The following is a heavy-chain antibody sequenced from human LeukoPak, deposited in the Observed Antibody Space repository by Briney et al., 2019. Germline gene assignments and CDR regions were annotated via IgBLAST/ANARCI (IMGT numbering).Heavy chain of an antibody. D-gene: IGHD3-22*01. CDR2: INHSGST. V-gene: IGHV4-34*01. CDR3: VTYYFDSSGPKKNY. CDR1: GGSFSGYY. Sequence: TSETLSLTCAVYGGSFSGYYWSWLRQPPGKGLEWLGEINHSGSTNYNPSLKSRVTISVDTSKKQFSLKLSSVTAADTAVYYCVTYYFDSSGPKKNYWGQGTLVTVSS. J-gene: IGHJ4*02.